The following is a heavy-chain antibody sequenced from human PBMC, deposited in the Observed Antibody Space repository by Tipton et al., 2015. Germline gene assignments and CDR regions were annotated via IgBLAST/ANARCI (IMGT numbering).Heavy chain of an antibody. CDR3: ARAVAGTFDY. J-gene: IGHJ4*02. CDR2: IYYSGHT. CDR1: GGSFSGFY. D-gene: IGHD6-19*01. Sequence: TLSLTCADYGGSFSGFYWSWIRQPPGKGLEWIGYIYYSGHTKYNPSLKSRVTISADTSKNQFSLKMTSVTAADTAVYYCARAVAGTFDYWGQGTLVTVSS. V-gene: IGHV4-59*07.